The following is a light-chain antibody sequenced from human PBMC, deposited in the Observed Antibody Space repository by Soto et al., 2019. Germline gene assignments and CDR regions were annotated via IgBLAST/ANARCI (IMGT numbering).Light chain of an antibody. V-gene: IGKV3-15*01. CDR2: GTS. CDR3: QPYNNWPLT. CDR1: QSVSRN. Sequence: EIVMTQSSVTLSVSPGERATLSCRASQSVSRNLAWYQQKPGQTPRLLIYGTSTRATGIPARFSGSGSGTEFSLTISSLQSEDFAIYYCQPYNNWPLTFGGGTKVESK. J-gene: IGKJ4*01.